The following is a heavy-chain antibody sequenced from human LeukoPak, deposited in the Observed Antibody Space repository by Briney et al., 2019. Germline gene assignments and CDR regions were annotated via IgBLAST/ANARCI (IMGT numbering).Heavy chain of an antibody. Sequence: PSETLSLTCTVSGGSTSSYHRSWIRQAPGKGLEWIGYIYNSGSTNYNPSLKSRVTIFVNTSNNQSSVRLSCGTGADTAVYYCAGGVAVAGLIWGQETMVTVSS. CDR2: IYNSGST. J-gene: IGHJ3*02. V-gene: IGHV4-59*01. D-gene: IGHD6-19*01. CDR1: GGSTSSYH. CDR3: AGGVAVAGLI.